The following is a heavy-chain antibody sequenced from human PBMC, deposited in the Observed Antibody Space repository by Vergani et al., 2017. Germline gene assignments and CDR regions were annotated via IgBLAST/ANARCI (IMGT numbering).Heavy chain of an antibody. Sequence: QVQLQESGPGLVKPSQTLSLTCTVSGGSISSGGYYWSWIRQHPGKGLEWIGYIYYSGSTYYNPSLKSRVTIALDKSKNQLSLKLSSVTAADTAVYYCARSPPPHLLEWTPWGQGTLVTVSS. CDR3: ARSPPPHLLEWTP. CDR1: GGSISSGGYY. J-gene: IGHJ5*02. D-gene: IGHD3-3*01. CDR2: IYYSGST. V-gene: IGHV4-31*03.